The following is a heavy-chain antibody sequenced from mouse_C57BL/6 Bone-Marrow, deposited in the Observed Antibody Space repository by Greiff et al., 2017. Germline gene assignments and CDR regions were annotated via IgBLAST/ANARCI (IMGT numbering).Heavy chain of an antibody. CDR3: TTFPLNTTVVATDYFDY. Sequence: EVQLQQSGAELVRPGASVKLSCTASGFNFKDDYMPWVKQRPEQGLEWIGWIDPENGDTEYASKFQGKATITADTSSNTAYLPLSSLTSEDTAVYYCTTFPLNTTVVATDYFDYWGRGTALTVSS. D-gene: IGHD1-1*01. J-gene: IGHJ2*01. CDR1: GFNFKDDY. CDR2: IDPENGDT. V-gene: IGHV14-4*01.